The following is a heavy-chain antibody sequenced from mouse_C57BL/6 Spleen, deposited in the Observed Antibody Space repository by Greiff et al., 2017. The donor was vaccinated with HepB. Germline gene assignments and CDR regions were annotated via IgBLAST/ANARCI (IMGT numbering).Heavy chain of an antibody. D-gene: IGHD1-1*01. V-gene: IGHV1-9*01. CDR1: GYTFTGYW. Sequence: VMLVESGAELMKPGASVKLSCKATGYTFTGYWIEWVKQRPGHGLEWIGEILPGSGSTNYNEKFKGKATFTADTSSNTAYMQLSSLTTEDSAIYYCARSDTTVVGGFYAMDYWGQGTSVTVSS. J-gene: IGHJ4*01. CDR2: ILPGSGST. CDR3: ARSDTTVVGGFYAMDY.